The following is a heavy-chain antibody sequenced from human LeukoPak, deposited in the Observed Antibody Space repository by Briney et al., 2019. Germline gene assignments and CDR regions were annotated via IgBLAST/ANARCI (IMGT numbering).Heavy chain of an antibody. V-gene: IGHV1-2*02. CDR1: GYTFTGYF. J-gene: IGHJ5*02. CDR2: INPNSGGT. D-gene: IGHD5-24*01. Sequence: GASVKVSCKASGYTFTGYFMHWVRQAPGQGLEWMGWINPNSGGTNYAQKFQGRVTMTGDTSISTAYMDLSSLRSDDTAVYYCATDHSMANTAWWFDPWGQGTLVTVSS. CDR3: ATDHSMANTAWWFDP.